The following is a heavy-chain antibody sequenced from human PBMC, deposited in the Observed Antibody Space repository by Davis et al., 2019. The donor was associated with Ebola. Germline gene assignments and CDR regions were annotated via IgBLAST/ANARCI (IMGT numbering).Heavy chain of an antibody. CDR1: GFTFSGSA. D-gene: IGHD2-2*01. CDR2: IRSKANSYAT. Sequence: GESLKISCAASGFTFSGSAMHWVRQASGKGLEWVGRIRSKANSYATAYAASVKGRFTISRDDSKNTAYLQMNSLKPEDTAVYYCTSWVPAANFDYWGQGTLVTVSS. CDR3: TSWVPAANFDY. J-gene: IGHJ4*02. V-gene: IGHV3-73*01.